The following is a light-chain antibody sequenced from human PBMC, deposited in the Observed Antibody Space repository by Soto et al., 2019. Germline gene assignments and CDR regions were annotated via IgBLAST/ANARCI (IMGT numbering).Light chain of an antibody. J-gene: IGKJ1*01. Sequence: EIVLTQSAGTLSLSPGERATLSCRASQTVSGSYLAWFQQKPGQAPRLLIYAASTRAAGVPDRFSGSGSGKDFSLTINRLEPEDFAVYYSQRDRPAQWTFGEGTKVEIK. CDR2: AAS. CDR1: QTVSGSY. CDR3: QRDRPAQWT. V-gene: IGKV3-20*01.